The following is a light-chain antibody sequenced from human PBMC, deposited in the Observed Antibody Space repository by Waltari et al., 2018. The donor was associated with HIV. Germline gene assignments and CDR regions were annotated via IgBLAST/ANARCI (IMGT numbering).Light chain of an antibody. CDR1: SGPVSTSYY. J-gene: IGLJ3*02. V-gene: IGLV8-61*01. Sequence: QTVVTQEPSFSVSPGGTVTLTCGSSSGPVSTSYYPSWYQQTPGQTPRTLIYSTNTRSSGVPDRFSGSILGNKAALTITGAQADDESDYYCVLYMGSGIWVFGGGTKLTVL. CDR3: VLYMGSGIWV. CDR2: STN.